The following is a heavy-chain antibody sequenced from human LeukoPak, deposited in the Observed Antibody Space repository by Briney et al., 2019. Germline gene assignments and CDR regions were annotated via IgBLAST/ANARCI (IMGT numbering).Heavy chain of an antibody. J-gene: IGHJ4*02. D-gene: IGHD1-26*01. CDR1: GGSFSGYY. CDR3: ASAGSLSYFHY. Sequence: SETLSLTCAVYGGSFSGYYWSWIRQPPGKGLEWIGEINHSGSTNYNPSLKSRVTISVDTSKNQFSLKLSSMTAADTAVYYCASAGSLSYFHYWGQGTLVTVSS. CDR2: INHSGST. V-gene: IGHV4-34*01.